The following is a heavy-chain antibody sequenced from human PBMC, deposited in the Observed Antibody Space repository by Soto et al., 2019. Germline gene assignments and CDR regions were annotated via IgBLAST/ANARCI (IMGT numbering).Heavy chain of an antibody. D-gene: IGHD1-1*01. V-gene: IGHV1-2*02. Sequence: ASVKVSCKASGYTFTDYFIHWVRQAPGQGLEWIGWINPYSGGADLSQKFQGRVTMTRDTSISTAYLELSRLRSDDTAVYYCARGGTTSLDYWGQGTQVTVS. CDR3: ARGGTTSLDY. J-gene: IGHJ4*02. CDR1: GYTFTDYF. CDR2: INPYSGGA.